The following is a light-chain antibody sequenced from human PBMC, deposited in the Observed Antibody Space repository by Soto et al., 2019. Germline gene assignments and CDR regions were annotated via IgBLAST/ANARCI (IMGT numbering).Light chain of an antibody. Sequence: QSALTQPASVSGSPGQSITISCTGTSSDVGGYNYVSWYQQHPGKAPKLMIYDVSNRPSGVSNRVSGSKSGNTASLTISGLQAEDEADYYCSSDTSSSTLVVFGGGTELTVL. J-gene: IGLJ2*01. CDR1: SSDVGGYNY. CDR2: DVS. V-gene: IGLV2-14*01. CDR3: SSDTSSSTLVV.